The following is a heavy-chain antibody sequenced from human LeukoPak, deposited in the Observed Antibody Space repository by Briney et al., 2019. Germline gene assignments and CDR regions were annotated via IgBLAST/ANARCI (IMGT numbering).Heavy chain of an antibody. CDR2: IYTSGST. Sequence: PSETLSPTCAVYGGSFSGYYWSWIRQPAGKGLEWIRRIYTSGSTNYNPSLKSRVTMSVDTSKNQFSLKLSSVTAADTAVYYCARNPRGYSYVFDYWGQGTLVTVSS. CDR3: ARNPRGYSYVFDY. J-gene: IGHJ4*02. V-gene: IGHV4-59*10. CDR1: GGSFSGYY. D-gene: IGHD5-18*01.